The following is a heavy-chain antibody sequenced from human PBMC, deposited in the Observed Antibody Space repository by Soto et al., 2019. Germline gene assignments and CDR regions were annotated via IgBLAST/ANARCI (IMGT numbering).Heavy chain of an antibody. Sequence: ASVKVSCKASGYTFTGYYMHWVRQAPGQGLEWMGWINPNSGGTNYAQKFQGWVTMTRDTSISTAYMELSRLRSDDTAVYYCARDGIGSLRSIPKAYYYYGMDGWGQGTTVTVAS. V-gene: IGHV1-2*04. CDR1: GYTFTGYY. D-gene: IGHD3-3*01. CDR2: INPNSGGT. CDR3: ARDGIGSLRSIPKAYYYYGMDG. J-gene: IGHJ6*02.